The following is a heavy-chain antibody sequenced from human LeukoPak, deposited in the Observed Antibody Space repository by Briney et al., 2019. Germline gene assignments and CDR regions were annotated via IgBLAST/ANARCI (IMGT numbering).Heavy chain of an antibody. Sequence: SEALSLPCAVYGGSSHGYYWNWRWIRQSPGQGLEWSGESNYSGNPNYNPSLNSRVTISENKSLNQFSLRLSSVTAADTAVYFCARGATRRSFGEDYYYYMYVWGKGTTVTVSS. D-gene: IGHD3-10*01. J-gene: IGHJ6*03. CDR2: SNYSGNP. CDR3: ARGATRRSFGEDYYYYMYV. CDR1: GGSSHGYY. V-gene: IGHV4-34*01.